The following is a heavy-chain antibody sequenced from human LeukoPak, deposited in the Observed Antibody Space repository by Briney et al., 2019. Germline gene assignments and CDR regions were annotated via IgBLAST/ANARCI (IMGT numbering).Heavy chain of an antibody. V-gene: IGHV4-59*08. J-gene: IGHJ4*01. CDR2: IYYTGST. CDR3: ASHGSSGHDPLT. Sequence: PSETLSLTCTVSGDSIRSCYWNWIRRPPGKGLEWIGYIYYTGSTSYNPSLKSRVTISLDTSKSQFSLRLTSVTAAATAVYSCASHGSSGHDPLTWGQGTLVTVSS. D-gene: IGHD5-12*01. CDR1: GDSIRSCY.